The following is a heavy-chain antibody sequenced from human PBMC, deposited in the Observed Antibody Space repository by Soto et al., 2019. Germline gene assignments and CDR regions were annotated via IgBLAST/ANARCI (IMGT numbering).Heavy chain of an antibody. J-gene: IGHJ6*02. Sequence: ASVWVSCKASGYSFTDYHIHWVRQAPGQGLEWLGRINPKSGGTSTAQKFQGWVTMTRDRSISTVYMELTRPRSDDTAVYFCARGHSTDSSNGACSFFYNHEMDVWGQGTTVTVSS. CDR3: ARGHSTDSSNGACSFFYNHEMDV. CDR2: INPKSGGT. V-gene: IGHV1-2*04. CDR1: GYSFTDYH. D-gene: IGHD2-8*01.